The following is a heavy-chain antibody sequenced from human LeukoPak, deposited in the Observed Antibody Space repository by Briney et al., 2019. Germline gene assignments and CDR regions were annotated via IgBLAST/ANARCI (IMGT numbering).Heavy chain of an antibody. CDR1: GFTYNNYD. D-gene: IGHD4-17*01. Sequence: GGSLRLSCGASGFTYNNYDMIWLPQAPGKGLEGVSYTSGGGETTYYADSAKGRFTISRDNSQNTLYLQMNSLRAEDTAVYYCARDYADYVGYFFFDYWGQGTLVTVSS. V-gene: IGHV3-23*01. CDR2: TSGGGETT. J-gene: IGHJ4*02. CDR3: ARDYADYVGYFFFDY.